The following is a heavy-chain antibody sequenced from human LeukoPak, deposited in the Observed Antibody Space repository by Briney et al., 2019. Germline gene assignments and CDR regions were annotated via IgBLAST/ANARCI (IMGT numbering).Heavy chain of an antibody. CDR2: INPSGGST. Sequence: ASVKVSRKASGYTFTSCYMHWVRQAPGQGLEWMGIINPSGGSTSYAQKFQGRVTMTRNISISTAYMELSSLRFEDTAVYYCARERGGQAGSYFPSWGQGTLVTVSS. CDR1: GYTFTSCY. J-gene: IGHJ4*03. V-gene: IGHV1-46*01. CDR3: ARERGGQAGSYFPS. D-gene: IGHD3-10*01.